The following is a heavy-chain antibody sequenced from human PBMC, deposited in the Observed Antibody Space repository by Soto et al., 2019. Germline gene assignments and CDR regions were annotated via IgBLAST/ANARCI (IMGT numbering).Heavy chain of an antibody. CDR2: VDHSDSYA. Sequence: PGESLTISCMRSGYSFTSYWISRVRQMWGKCLEWMGRVDHSDSYANYSPSFHCHVTISADKSISTAYLQWCGLKASDTAMYYCARLSGVDYYGSGMNVPGQGATVTVS. CDR3: ARLSGVDYYGSGMNV. J-gene: IGHJ6*02. CDR1: GYSFTSYW. D-gene: IGHD3-10*01. V-gene: IGHV5-10-1*01.